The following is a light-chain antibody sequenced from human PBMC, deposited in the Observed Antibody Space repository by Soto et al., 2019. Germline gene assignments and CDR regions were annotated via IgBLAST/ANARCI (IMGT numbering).Light chain of an antibody. J-gene: IGKJ2*01. Sequence: EIVLTQSPATLSLSPGERATLSCRASQSVSSYLAWYQQKPGQPPKLLIYWASTRESGVPDRFSGSGSGTDFTLTISSLQAEDVAVYYCQQYYDTPYTFGQGTRLEI. V-gene: IGKV4-1*01. CDR1: QSVSSY. CDR2: WAS. CDR3: QQYYDTPYT.